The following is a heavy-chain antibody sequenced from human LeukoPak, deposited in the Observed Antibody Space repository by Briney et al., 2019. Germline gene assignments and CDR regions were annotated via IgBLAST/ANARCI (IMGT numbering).Heavy chain of an antibody. CDR3: VTGGCSLDI. J-gene: IGHJ2*01. V-gene: IGHV4-61*01. Sequence: SETLSLTCTVSGVSLSVGIYYGAWIRQPPGKGLEWIGYSHHSGSTMYNPSLKSRVTMSVDKSKNQFSLRLTSVTAADTAVYHCVTGGCSLDIWGRGTLVTVSS. CDR1: GVSLSVGIYY. CDR2: SHHSGST. D-gene: IGHD2-15*01.